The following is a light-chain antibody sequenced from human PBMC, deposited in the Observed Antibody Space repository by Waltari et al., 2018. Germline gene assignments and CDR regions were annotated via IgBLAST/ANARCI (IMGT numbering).Light chain of an antibody. CDR1: TSDGGGYTY. V-gene: IGLV2-11*01. CDR2: DVS. J-gene: IGLJ3*02. CDR3: CSYAGSYTRV. Sequence: QSALTQPRSVSGSPGQSVTISCTGTTSDGGGYTYVYWYQQHPGKAPKLRIYDVSKRPSGVPDRFSGSKAGNTASLTISGLQAEDEADYYCCSYAGSYTRVFGGGTKLTVL.